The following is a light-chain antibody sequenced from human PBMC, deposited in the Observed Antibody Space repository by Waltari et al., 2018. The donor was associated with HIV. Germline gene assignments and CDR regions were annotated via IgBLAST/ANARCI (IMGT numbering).Light chain of an antibody. CDR2: SNN. J-gene: IGLJ2*01. V-gene: IGLV1-44*01. CDR3: AAWDDSPNAL. Sequence: QSVLTQPPSASGTPGQRVTISCSGSSSNIGSNTVNWYQQFPGTAPKLLIYSNNPRPSGVPDRFSGPKSGTSASLAISGLQSEDEADYYCAAWDDSPNALFGGGTKLTVL. CDR1: SSNIGSNT.